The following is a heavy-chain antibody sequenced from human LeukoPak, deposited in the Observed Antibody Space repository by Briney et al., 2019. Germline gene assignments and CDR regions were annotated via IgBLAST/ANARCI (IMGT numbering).Heavy chain of an antibody. CDR3: VSPRGFSYGYFDY. D-gene: IGHD5-18*01. CDR2: IYYSKNT. Sequence: SETLSLTCTVSGGSISSGSAYWGWIRQPPGNGLEWIGSIYYSKNTYYNPSLKRRVTIPADTSKNQFSLTLGSVSATDTAVYYCVSPRGFSYGYFDYWGQGTLVTVSS. J-gene: IGHJ4*02. CDR1: GGSISSGSAY. V-gene: IGHV4-39*01.